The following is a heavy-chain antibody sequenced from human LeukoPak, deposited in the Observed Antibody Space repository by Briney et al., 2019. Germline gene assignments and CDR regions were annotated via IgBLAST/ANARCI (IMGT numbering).Heavy chain of an antibody. J-gene: IGHJ4*02. CDR1: GGSFTDYY. CDR2: INDSGST. CDR3: ARAGRGTSSRALDY. D-gene: IGHD1-1*01. V-gene: IGHV4-34*01. Sequence: PSETLSLTCAISGGSFTDYYWSWIRQPPGKGLEWIGDINDSGSTNSSPSLKSRVVISLDTSKSQLSLKLSPVTAADTATYCCARAGRGTSSRALDYWGQGTLVTVSS.